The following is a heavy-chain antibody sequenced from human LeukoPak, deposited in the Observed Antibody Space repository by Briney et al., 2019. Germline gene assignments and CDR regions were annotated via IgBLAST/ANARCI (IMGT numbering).Heavy chain of an antibody. V-gene: IGHV3-30*02. Sequence: PGGSLRLSCEVSGFRLTTYGTHWVRQAPGKGLEWVAYIPFDGSDEYYVDSVKGRFTISRDNAKNSLYLQMNSLRAEDTAVYYCARVRPRFFSGVVIHDAFDIWGQGTMVTVSS. J-gene: IGHJ3*02. CDR1: GFRLTTYG. CDR3: ARVRPRFFSGVVIHDAFDI. D-gene: IGHD3-3*01. CDR2: IPFDGSDE.